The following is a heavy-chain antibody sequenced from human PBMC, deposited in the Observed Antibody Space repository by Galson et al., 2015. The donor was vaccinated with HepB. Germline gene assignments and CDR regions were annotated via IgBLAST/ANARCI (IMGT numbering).Heavy chain of an antibody. CDR1: RFTFSTYA. J-gene: IGHJ6*02. D-gene: IGHD6-19*01. CDR3: ARDRLGYYGMDV. CDR2: ISYDGSNK. V-gene: IGHV3-30*04. Sequence: SLRLSCAASRFTFSTYAMHWVRQAPGKGLEWVAVISYDGSNKYYADSVKGRFTISRDNSKNTLYLQMSSLRDEDTAVYYCARDRLGYYGMDVWGQGTTVTVSS.